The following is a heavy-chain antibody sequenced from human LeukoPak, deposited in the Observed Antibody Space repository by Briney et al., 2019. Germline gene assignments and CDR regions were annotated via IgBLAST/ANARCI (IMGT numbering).Heavy chain of an antibody. J-gene: IGHJ5*02. CDR3: ARGLITIINWFDP. V-gene: IGHV3-30-3*01. CDR2: ISYDGSNK. D-gene: IGHD3-3*01. Sequence: PGGSLRLSCAASGFTFSSYAMHWVRQAPGKGLEWVAVISYDGSNKYYADSVEGRFTISRDNSKNTLYLQMNSLRAEDTAVYYCARGLITIINWFDPWGQGTLVTVSS. CDR1: GFTFSSYA.